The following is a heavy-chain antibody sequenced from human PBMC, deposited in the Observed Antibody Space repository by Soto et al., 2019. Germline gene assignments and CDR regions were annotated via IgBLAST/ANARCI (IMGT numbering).Heavy chain of an antibody. J-gene: IGHJ6*02. D-gene: IGHD3-10*01. CDR3: GRAMDD. Sequence: EVQLVESGGGLVQPGGSLRLSCAGSGFTFSSYWMHWVRQAPGKGLEWVANIKQDDSEKYYANSVKGRFTISRDNAKNLLYVQMNRRRAEETAVDDCGRAMDDWGQGTTVIVSS. CDR1: GFTFSSYW. CDR2: IKQDDSEK. V-gene: IGHV3-7*01.